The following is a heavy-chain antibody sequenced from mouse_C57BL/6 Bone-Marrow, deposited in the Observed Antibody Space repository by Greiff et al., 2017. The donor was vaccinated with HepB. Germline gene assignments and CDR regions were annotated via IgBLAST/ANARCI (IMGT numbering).Heavy chain of an antibody. D-gene: IGHD4-1*01. Sequence: EVKLVESGGGLVKPGGSLKLSCAASGFTFSDYGMHWVRQAPEKGLEWVAYISSGSSTIYYADTVKGRFTFSRDNAKNTLFLQMTSLRSEDTAMYYCARGRTAPYYAMDYWGQGTSVTVSS. CDR2: ISSGSSTI. CDR3: ARGRTAPYYAMDY. CDR1: GFTFSDYG. J-gene: IGHJ4*01. V-gene: IGHV5-17*01.